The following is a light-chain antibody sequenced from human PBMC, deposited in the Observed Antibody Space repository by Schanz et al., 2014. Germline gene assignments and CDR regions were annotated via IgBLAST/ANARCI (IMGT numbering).Light chain of an antibody. CDR2: DVS. V-gene: IGLV2-14*01. CDR3: SSNVGSNNFQ. J-gene: IGLJ3*02. CDR1: SSDVGGYNY. Sequence: QSVLTQPASVSGSPGQSITISCTGTSSDVGGYNYVSWYQQHPGKAPKLMIYDVSNRPSGVSNRFSGSKSGNTASLTISGLQAEDEAEYYCSSNVGSNNFQFGGGTKLTVL.